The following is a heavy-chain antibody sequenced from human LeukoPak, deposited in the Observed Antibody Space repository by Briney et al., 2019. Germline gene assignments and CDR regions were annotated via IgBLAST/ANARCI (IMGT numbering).Heavy chain of an antibody. CDR3: ARDRVRGNSNPYFDY. Sequence: PSQTLSLTCTVSGGSISSGDYYWSWIRQPPGKGLEWIGYIYYSGSTYYNPSLKSRVTISVDTSKNQFSLKLSSVTAADTAVYYCARDRVRGNSNPYFDYWGQGTLVTVSS. CDR2: IYYSGST. V-gene: IGHV4-30-4*01. D-gene: IGHD4-11*01. J-gene: IGHJ4*02. CDR1: GGSISSGDYY.